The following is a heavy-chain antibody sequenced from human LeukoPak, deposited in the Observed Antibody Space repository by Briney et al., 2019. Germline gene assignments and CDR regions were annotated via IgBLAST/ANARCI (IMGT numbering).Heavy chain of an antibody. D-gene: IGHD3-22*01. V-gene: IGHV4-59*01. J-gene: IGHJ6*03. CDR2: IYYSGTT. Sequence: SETLSLTCTVSGGSISNYYWNWIRQPPGKGLEWIGYIYYSGTTNYNTSLKSRVSMSVDTSKNQFSLKLSSVTAADTAVYYCTRGSIAYYYMDVWGKGTTVTISS. CDR3: TRGSIAYYYMDV. CDR1: GGSISNYY.